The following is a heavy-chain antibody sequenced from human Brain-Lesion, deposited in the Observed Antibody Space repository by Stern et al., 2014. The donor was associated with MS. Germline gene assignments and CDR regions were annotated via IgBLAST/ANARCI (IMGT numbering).Heavy chain of an antibody. CDR1: GYTLTELS. D-gene: IGHD1-26*01. V-gene: IGHV1-24*01. Sequence: QVHLVESGAEVKKPGASVKVSCKASGYTLTELSMHWVRQAPRKGLEWMGGFDPEDGEMIYAQKFQGRVTMTEDTSTDTAYMELNSLRSEDTAMYYCATVSPGASGHYYRYRHFDYWGQGTLVTVSS. J-gene: IGHJ4*02. CDR2: FDPEDGEM. CDR3: ATVSPGASGHYYRYRHFDY.